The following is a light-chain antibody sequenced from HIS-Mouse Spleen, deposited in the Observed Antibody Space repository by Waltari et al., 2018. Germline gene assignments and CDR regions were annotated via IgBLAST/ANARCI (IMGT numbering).Light chain of an antibody. V-gene: IGLV3-10*01. Sequence: SYELTQPPSVSVSPGQTARITCSGDALPKKYAYWYQQKEGQAPVLVIYEDRKRPSGIPERFSGSSSGTMATWTISGAQVEDEADYYCYSTDSSGNHRVFGGGTKLTVL. J-gene: IGLJ2*01. CDR1: ALPKKY. CDR3: YSTDSSGNHRV. CDR2: EDR.